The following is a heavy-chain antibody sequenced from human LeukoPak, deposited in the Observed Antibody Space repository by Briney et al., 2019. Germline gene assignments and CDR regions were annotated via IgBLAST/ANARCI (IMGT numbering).Heavy chain of an antibody. CDR3: AKGGAQQAVYYFDY. CDR1: GFTFSIYA. D-gene: IGHD6-19*01. Sequence: PGGSLSLSCAASGFTFSIYAMAWVRQAPGKGLEWVSGINGISGETYYADSVKGRFTISRDNSRNTLFLQMSNLRPDDTAVYYCAKGGAQQAVYYFDYWGQGTLVTVSS. J-gene: IGHJ4*02. CDR2: INGISGET. V-gene: IGHV3-23*01.